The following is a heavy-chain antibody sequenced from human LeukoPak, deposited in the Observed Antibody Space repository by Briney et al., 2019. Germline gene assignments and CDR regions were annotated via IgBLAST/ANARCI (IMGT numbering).Heavy chain of an antibody. CDR2: IRQDGSEK. Sequence: PGGSLRLSCAASGFTFSSYSMSWVRQAPGKGLEWVANIRQDGSEKYYVDSVKGRFTISRDNAKNSLYLQMNSLRADDTAVYYCARVNYYYDSSGYYRALSFDYWGQGTLVTVSS. D-gene: IGHD3-22*01. CDR1: GFTFSSYS. V-gene: IGHV3-7*01. J-gene: IGHJ4*02. CDR3: ARVNYYYDSSGYYRALSFDY.